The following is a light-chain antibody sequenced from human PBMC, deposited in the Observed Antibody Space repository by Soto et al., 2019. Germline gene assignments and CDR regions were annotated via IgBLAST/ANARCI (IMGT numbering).Light chain of an antibody. CDR1: ENVRTF. CDR2: GAS. J-gene: IGKJ4*01. Sequence: EIVLTQSPGTLSLSPGERATLSCRASENVRTFVDWYQQRPGQAPRLLIYGASNRATGIPARFSGSGSGPEFTLTINSLQSEDFAIYYCQRYNNWPLTFGGGTKVDIK. V-gene: IGKV3D-15*01. CDR3: QRYNNWPLT.